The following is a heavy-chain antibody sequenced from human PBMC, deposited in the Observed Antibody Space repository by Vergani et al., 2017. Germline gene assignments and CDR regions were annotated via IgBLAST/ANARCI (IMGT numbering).Heavy chain of an antibody. J-gene: IGHJ5*02. CDR3: ARRVTYYDFWGWINWFDP. Sequence: QVQLQESGPGLVKPSETLSLTCPVSGGSISSYYWSWIRQPPGKGLEWIGYIYYSGSTNYNPSLKSRVTISVDTSKNQFSLKLSSVTAADTAVYYCARRVTYYDFWGWINWFDPGSQGTLVTV. CDR1: GGSISSYY. D-gene: IGHD3-3*01. CDR2: IYYSGST. V-gene: IGHV4-59*01.